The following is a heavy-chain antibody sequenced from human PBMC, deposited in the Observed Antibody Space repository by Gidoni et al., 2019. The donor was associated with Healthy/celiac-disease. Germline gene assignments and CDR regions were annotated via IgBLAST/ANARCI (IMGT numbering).Heavy chain of an antibody. V-gene: IGHV4-39*01. Sequence: QLQLTESDPGLVKPSETLSLTCNLYNSSIRSSSYYRGWIRQPPGKGLECIGRIYYSGSTTYYPSLKRRVTRSVDTSKNQFSLRLSALTAADTDVYYCARGDCSGGSCYSYYYYGMDVWGQGTTVSVSS. J-gene: IGHJ6*02. CDR2: IYYSGST. CDR3: ARGDCSGGSCYSYYYYGMDV. CDR1: NSSIRSSSYY. D-gene: IGHD2-15*01.